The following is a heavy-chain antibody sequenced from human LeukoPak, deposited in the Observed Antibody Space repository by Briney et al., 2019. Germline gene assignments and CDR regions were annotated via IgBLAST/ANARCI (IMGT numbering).Heavy chain of an antibody. Sequence: ASVKVSCKTSGYTFTGYYMFWVRQAPGQGLEWMAWINPNSGGTNYAQRFQGRVTLTRDTSIATAYMELSSLKSDDTAVYFCARDLYSSATDLYSSAWTGAFDVWGQGTMVTVSS. D-gene: IGHD6-19*01. CDR2: INPNSGGT. CDR1: GYTFTGYY. J-gene: IGHJ3*01. CDR3: ARDLYSSATDLYSSAWTGAFDV. V-gene: IGHV1-2*02.